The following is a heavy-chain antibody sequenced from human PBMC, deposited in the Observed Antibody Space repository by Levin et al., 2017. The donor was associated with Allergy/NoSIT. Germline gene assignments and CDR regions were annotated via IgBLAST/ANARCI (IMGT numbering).Heavy chain of an antibody. D-gene: IGHD6-6*01. Sequence: ETLSLTCAASGFTFSSYWMHWVRQAPGKGLVWVSRINSDGSSTSYADSVKGRFTISRDNAKNTLYLQMNSLRAEDTAVYYCARETSIEATIDEGGQGTLVTVSS. CDR1: GFTFSSYW. J-gene: IGHJ4*02. CDR3: ARETSIEATIDE. CDR2: INSDGSST. V-gene: IGHV3-74*01.